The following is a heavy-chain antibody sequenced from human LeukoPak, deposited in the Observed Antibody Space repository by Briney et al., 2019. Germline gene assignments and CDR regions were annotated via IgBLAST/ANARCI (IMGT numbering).Heavy chain of an antibody. CDR2: INHSGST. CDR1: GGSFSGYY. Sequence: SETLSLTCAVYGGSFSGYYWSWIRQPPGKGLEWIGEINHSGSTNYNPSLKSRVTISVDTSKNQFSLKLSSVTAADTAVYYCARGFHDIRTGDYYYGMDVWGQGTTVTVSS. V-gene: IGHV4-34*01. J-gene: IGHJ6*02. CDR3: ARGFHDIRTGDYYYGMDV. D-gene: IGHD3-9*01.